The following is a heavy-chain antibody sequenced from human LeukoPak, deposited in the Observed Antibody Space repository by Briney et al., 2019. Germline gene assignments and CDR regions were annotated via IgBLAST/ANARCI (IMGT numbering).Heavy chain of an antibody. CDR3: AKDQDYYYYYGMDV. CDR1: GFTFDDYA. V-gene: IGHV3-9*01. CDR2: ISWNSGSI. J-gene: IGHJ6*02. Sequence: QAGGSLRLSCAASGFTFDDYAMHXXRXXXXXXXXXXXXISWNSGSIGYADSVKGRFTISRDNAKNSLYLQMNSLRAEDTALYYCAKDQDYYYYYGMDVWGQGTTVTVSS.